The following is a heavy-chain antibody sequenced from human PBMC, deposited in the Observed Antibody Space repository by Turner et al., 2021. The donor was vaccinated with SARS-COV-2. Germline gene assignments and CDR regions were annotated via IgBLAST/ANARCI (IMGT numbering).Heavy chain of an antibody. CDR2: LSFDGSNT. CDR1: GFTFSSFD. D-gene: IGHD1-7*01. V-gene: IGHV3-30*18. J-gene: IGHJ4*01. Sequence: QVQLVESGGGVVQPGRSLRLSCAASGFTFSSFDMHWVRQAPGKGREWGAFLSFDGSNTHYTDSVKGRFTISRDNSKNTLYLQMASLRTEDTAVYYCAKEGAENYYFDCWGQGTLVTVSS. CDR3: AKEGAENYYFDC.